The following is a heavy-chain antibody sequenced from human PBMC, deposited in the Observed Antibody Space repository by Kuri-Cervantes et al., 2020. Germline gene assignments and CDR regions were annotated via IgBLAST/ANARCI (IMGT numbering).Heavy chain of an antibody. CDR3: ARQPTRVGATSFDY. CDR1: GFTFDDYA. V-gene: IGHV3-9*01. CDR2: ISWNSGSI. D-gene: IGHD1-26*01. J-gene: IGHJ4*02. Sequence: SLKISCAASGFTFDDYAMHWVRQAPGKGLEWVSGISWNSGSIGYADSVKGRFTISRDNSKNTLYLQMNSLRAEDTAVYYCARQPTRVGATSFDYWGQGTLVTVSS.